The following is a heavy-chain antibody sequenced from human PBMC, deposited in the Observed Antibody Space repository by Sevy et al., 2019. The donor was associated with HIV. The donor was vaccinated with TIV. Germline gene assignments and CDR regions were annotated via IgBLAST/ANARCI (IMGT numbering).Heavy chain of an antibody. J-gene: IGHJ4*02. Sequence: SKTLSLTCAVYGGSFSGYYWSWIRQPPGKGLEWIGEINHSGSTNYNPSLKSRITISVDTSKNQFSLKLSSVTAADTAVYYCASVSMGYDELFDYWGQGTLVTVSS. D-gene: IGHD3-3*02. CDR1: GGSFSGYY. CDR2: INHSGST. CDR3: ASVSMGYDELFDY. V-gene: IGHV4-34*01.